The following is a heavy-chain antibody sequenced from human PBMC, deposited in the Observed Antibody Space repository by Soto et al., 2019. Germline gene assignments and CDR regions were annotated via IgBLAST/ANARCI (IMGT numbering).Heavy chain of an antibody. Sequence: PGGSLRLSCAASGFTFSSYSMNWVRQAPGKGLEWVAVISYDGSNKYYAESVKGRFTISRDNSKNTLYLQMNSLSADDTAVYYCAKERPNYYDSSGYQTDYFDYWGQGTLVTVSS. D-gene: IGHD3-22*01. CDR2: ISYDGSNK. CDR3: AKERPNYYDSSGYQTDYFDY. V-gene: IGHV3-30*18. J-gene: IGHJ4*02. CDR1: GFTFSSYS.